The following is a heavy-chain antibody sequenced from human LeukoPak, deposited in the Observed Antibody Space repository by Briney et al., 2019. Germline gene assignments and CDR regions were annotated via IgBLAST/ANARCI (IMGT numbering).Heavy chain of an antibody. J-gene: IGHJ4*02. CDR1: GFTFSSYS. CDR2: ISSSSSYI. D-gene: IGHD2-2*01. CDR3: ARYCSSTSCFLY. V-gene: IGHV3-21*01. Sequence: GGSLRLSCAASGFTFSSYSMNWVRQAPGKGLEWVSSISSSSSYIYYADSAKGRFTISRDNAKNSLYLQMNSLRAEDTAVYYCARYCSSTSCFLYWGQGTLVTVSS.